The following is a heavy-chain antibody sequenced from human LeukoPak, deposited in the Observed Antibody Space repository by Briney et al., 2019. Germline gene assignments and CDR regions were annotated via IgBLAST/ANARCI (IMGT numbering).Heavy chain of an antibody. CDR3: ARGRGSYYYDSSGYVY. D-gene: IGHD3-22*01. CDR1: GFTFSSYS. V-gene: IGHV4-34*01. J-gene: IGHJ4*02. Sequence: GSLRLSCAASGFTFSSYSMNWVRQPPGKGLEWIGEINHSGSTNYNPSLKSRVTISVDTSKNQFSLKLSSVTAADTAVYYCARGRGSYYYDSSGYVYWGQGTLVTVSS. CDR2: INHSGST.